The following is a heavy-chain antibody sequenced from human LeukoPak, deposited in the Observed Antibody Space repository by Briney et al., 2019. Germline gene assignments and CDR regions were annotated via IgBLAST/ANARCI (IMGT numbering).Heavy chain of an antibody. D-gene: IGHD2-15*01. V-gene: IGHV4-34*01. CDR1: GGSFSGYY. CDR3: ARGRLDCSGGSCYSPGFDP. Sequence: SETLSLTCAVYGGSFSGYYWGWIRQPPGKGLEWIGEINHSGSTNYNPSLKSRVTISVDTSKNQFSLKLSSVTAADTAVYYCARGRLDCSGGSCYSPGFDPWGQGTLVTVSS. CDR2: INHSGST. J-gene: IGHJ5*02.